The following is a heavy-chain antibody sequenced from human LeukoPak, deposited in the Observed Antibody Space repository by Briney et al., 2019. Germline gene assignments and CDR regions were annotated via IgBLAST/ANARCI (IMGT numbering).Heavy chain of an antibody. J-gene: IGHJ4*02. CDR3: ARDVGSIAADY. Sequence: SETLSLTCTVSGGSTSSYYWSWIRQPPGKGLEWIGYIYYSGSTNYNPSLKSRVTISVDTSKNQFSLKLSSVTAADTAVYYCARDVGSIAADYWGQGTLVTVSS. CDR2: IYYSGST. CDR1: GGSTSSYY. V-gene: IGHV4-59*01. D-gene: IGHD6-6*01.